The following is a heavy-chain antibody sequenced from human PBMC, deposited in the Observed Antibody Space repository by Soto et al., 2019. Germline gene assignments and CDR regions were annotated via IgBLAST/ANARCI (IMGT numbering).Heavy chain of an antibody. CDR1: GGTFSSYA. D-gene: IGHD3-22*01. V-gene: IGHV1-69*01. J-gene: IGHJ3*02. CDR3: ARDDSSGYQQNDAFDI. CDR2: IIPIFGTA. Sequence: QVQLVQSGAEVKKPGSSVKVSCKASGGTFSSYAISWVRQAPGQGLEWMGGIIPIFGTANYAQKFQGRVTITADESTSTAYMELSSLRSEDTAVYHCARDDSSGYQQNDAFDIWGQGTMVTVSS.